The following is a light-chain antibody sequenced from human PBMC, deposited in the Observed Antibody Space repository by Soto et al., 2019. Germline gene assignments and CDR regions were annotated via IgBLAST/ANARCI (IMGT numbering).Light chain of an antibody. CDR1: RSNIGINT. J-gene: IGLJ1*01. CDR2: GNN. CDR3: ATWDDSLDVHV. V-gene: IGLV1-44*01. Sequence: SVLTQPPSASGTPGQTITISCSGGRSNIGINTVNWYEHLPGTAPRLLIYGNNQRPSGVPDRFSGSKSGTSASLAISGLQSEDEGHYYCATWDDSLDVHVFGTGTKLTVL.